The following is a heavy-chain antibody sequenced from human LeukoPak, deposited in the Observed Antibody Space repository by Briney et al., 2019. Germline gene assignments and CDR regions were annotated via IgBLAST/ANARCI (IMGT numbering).Heavy chain of an antibody. CDR1: GYTFTSYG. D-gene: IGHD5-18*01. J-gene: IGHJ4*02. Sequence: ASVKVSCKASGYTFTSYGISWVRQAPGQGLEWMGWISAYNGNTNYAQKLQGRVTMTTDTSTSTAYMELRSLRSDDTAVYYCARDRKGYSYGDSVDYWGQGTLITVSS. CDR2: ISAYNGNT. CDR3: ARDRKGYSYGDSVDY. V-gene: IGHV1-18*04.